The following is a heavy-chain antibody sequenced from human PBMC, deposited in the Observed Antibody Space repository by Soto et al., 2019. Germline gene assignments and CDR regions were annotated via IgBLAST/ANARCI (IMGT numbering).Heavy chain of an antibody. CDR3: AKDQGSSWYEIDY. D-gene: IGHD6-13*01. CDR2: ISSNGAGT. J-gene: IGHJ4*02. CDR1: GFTFSKYA. V-gene: IGHV3-23*01. Sequence: GGSLRLSCAASGFTFSKYAMTWARQAPGKGLEWVSAISSNGAGTYYVDSVKGRFTVSRDNSKNTLYLQMHSLRAEDTAVYYCAKDQGSSWYEIDYWGQGTLVTVSS.